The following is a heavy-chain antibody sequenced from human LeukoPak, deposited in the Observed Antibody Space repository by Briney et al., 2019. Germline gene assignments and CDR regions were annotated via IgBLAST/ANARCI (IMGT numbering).Heavy chain of an antibody. V-gene: IGHV3-21*01. CDR2: ISSSSSYI. Sequence: PGGSLRLSRAASGFTFSSYSMNWVRQAPGKGLEWVSSISSSSSYIYYADSVKGRFTISRDNAKNSLYLQMNSLRAEDTAVYYCARSVATIKMDGYWGQGTLVTVSS. D-gene: IGHD5-12*01. J-gene: IGHJ4*02. CDR1: GFTFSSYS. CDR3: ARSVATIKMDGY.